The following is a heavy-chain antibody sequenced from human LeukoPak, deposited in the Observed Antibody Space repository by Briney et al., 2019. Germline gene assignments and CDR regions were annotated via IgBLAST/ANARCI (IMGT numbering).Heavy chain of an antibody. CDR3: AKDCTNGVCYALDI. J-gene: IGHJ3*02. CDR1: GSTFSNYG. V-gene: IGHV3-23*01. Sequence: QPGGPLSLSCAASGSTFSNYGMSWVRPAPGKGLEWVSAISGSGGSTYYADSVKGRFPISRDNSKNTLYLQMNSLRAEDTAVYYCAKDCTNGVCYALDIWGQGTMVTVSS. CDR2: ISGSGGST. D-gene: IGHD2-8*01.